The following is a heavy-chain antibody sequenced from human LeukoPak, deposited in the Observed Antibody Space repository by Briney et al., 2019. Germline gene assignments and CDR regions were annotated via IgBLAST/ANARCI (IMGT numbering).Heavy chain of an antibody. V-gene: IGHV4-38-2*02. CDR3: ARDCSGGTCYAFDI. D-gene: IGHD2-15*01. CDR2: VFHSGSS. CDR1: GYSISSGYH. J-gene: IGHJ3*02. Sequence: SETLSLTCVVSGYSISSGYHWGWIRQPPGKGLEWIGSVFHSGSSYNNPSLKSRVTISIDTSKNQFSLKLSSVTATDTAVYYCARDCSGGTCYAFDIWGQGTMVTVSS.